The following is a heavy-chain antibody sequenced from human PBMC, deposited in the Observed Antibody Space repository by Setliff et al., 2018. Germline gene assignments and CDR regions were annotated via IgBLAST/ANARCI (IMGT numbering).Heavy chain of an antibody. CDR1: GFTFDDYG. CDR2: INWNGAST. V-gene: IGHV3-20*04. CDR3: ARDLYYDSSGYSVY. Sequence: GGSLRLSCAASGFTFDDYGMSWVRQGPGKGLEWVSGINWNGASTGYADSVKGRFTISRDNAKNTLYLQMNSLRAEDTAVYYCARDLYYDSSGYSVYWGQGTLVTVSS. D-gene: IGHD3-22*01. J-gene: IGHJ4*02.